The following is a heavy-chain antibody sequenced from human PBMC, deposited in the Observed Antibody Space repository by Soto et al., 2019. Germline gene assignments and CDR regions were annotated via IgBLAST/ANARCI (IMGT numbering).Heavy chain of an antibody. J-gene: IGHJ6*02. V-gene: IGHV1-3*01. D-gene: IGHD2-15*01. Sequence: GASVKVSCKASGYTFTGYAMHWVRQAPGQRLEWMGWINAGNGNTKYSQKFQGRVTISRDTSASTAYMELSSLSSEDTAVYYCARELSEVEAAGGMDVWGQGTTVTVSS. CDR3: ARELSEVEAAGGMDV. CDR2: INAGNGNT. CDR1: GYTFTGYA.